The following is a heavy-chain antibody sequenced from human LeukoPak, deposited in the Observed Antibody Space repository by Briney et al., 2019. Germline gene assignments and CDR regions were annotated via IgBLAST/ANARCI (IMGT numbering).Heavy chain of an antibody. Sequence: GGSLRLSCAASGFTFSSYGMHWVRQAPGKGLEGVAVISYDGSNKYYADSVKGRFTISRDNSKNTLYLQMNSLRADDTAVYYCARSDTVTTYDCWGQGTLVTVSS. CDR2: ISYDGSNK. D-gene: IGHD4-17*01. V-gene: IGHV3-30*03. J-gene: IGHJ4*02. CDR1: GFTFSSYG. CDR3: ARSDTVTTYDC.